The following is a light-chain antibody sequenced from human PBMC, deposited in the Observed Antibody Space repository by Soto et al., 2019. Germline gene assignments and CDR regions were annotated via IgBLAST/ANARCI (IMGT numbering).Light chain of an antibody. CDR2: SNN. CDR3: AAWDDSLNGVV. V-gene: IGLV1-44*01. Sequence: QSVLTQPPSASGTPGQRVTISCSRSSSNIGSNTVNWYQQLPGTAPKLLIYSNNQRPSGVPDRFSGSKSGTSASLAISGLQSEDGADYYCAAWDDSLNGVVFGGGTKLTVL. J-gene: IGLJ2*01. CDR1: SSNIGSNT.